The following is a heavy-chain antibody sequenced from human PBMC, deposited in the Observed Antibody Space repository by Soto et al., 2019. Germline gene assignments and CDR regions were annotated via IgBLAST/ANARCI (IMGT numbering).Heavy chain of an antibody. J-gene: IGHJ5*02. CDR2: ISSSGSTI. CDR3: ARERAPGIAAAGTLVGWFDP. Sequence: GGSLGLSCAASGFTFSSYEMNWVRQAPGKGLEWVSYISSSGSTIYYADSVKGRFTISRDNAKNSLYLQMNSLRAEDTAVYYCARERAPGIAAAGTLVGWFDPWGQGTLVTVSS. D-gene: IGHD6-13*01. V-gene: IGHV3-48*03. CDR1: GFTFSSYE.